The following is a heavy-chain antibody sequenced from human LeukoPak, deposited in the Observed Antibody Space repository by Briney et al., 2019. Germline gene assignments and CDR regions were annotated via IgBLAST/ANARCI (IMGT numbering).Heavy chain of an antibody. D-gene: IGHD6-19*01. V-gene: IGHV1-46*01. CDR3: ARPSLGSGWLLEAFDI. Sequence: ASVKVSCMASGYTFTSYYMHWVRQAPGQGLEWMGIINPSGGSTSYAQKFQGRVTMTRDTSTSTVYMELSSLRSEDTAVYYCARPSLGSGWLLEAFDIWGQGAMVTVSS. CDR1: GYTFTSYY. CDR2: INPSGGST. J-gene: IGHJ3*02.